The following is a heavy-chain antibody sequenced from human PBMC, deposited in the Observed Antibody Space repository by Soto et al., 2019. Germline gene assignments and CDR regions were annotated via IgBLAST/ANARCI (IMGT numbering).Heavy chain of an antibody. CDR3: ARVGREMATINWFDP. CDR1: GGSISSYY. Sequence: SETLSLTCTVSGGSISSYYWSWIRQPPGKGLEWIGYIYYSGSTNYNPSLKSRVTISVDTSKNQFSLKLSSVTAADTAVYYCARVGREMATINWFDPWGQGTLVTVSS. V-gene: IGHV4-59*01. J-gene: IGHJ5*02. D-gene: IGHD5-12*01. CDR2: IYYSGST.